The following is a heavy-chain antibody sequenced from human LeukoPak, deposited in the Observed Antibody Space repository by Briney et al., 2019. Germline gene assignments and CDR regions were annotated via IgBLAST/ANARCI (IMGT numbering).Heavy chain of an antibody. Sequence: PGGSLRLSCATSGFTVSSNYMSWVRQAPGKGLEWVSVIYSGGSTYYADSVKGRFTISRDNSKNTLYLQMNSLRAEDTAVYYCARVPTGEWLENYFDYWGLGTLVTVSS. CDR2: IYSGGST. V-gene: IGHV3-66*01. CDR1: GFTVSSNY. J-gene: IGHJ4*02. D-gene: IGHD6-19*01. CDR3: ARVPTGEWLENYFDY.